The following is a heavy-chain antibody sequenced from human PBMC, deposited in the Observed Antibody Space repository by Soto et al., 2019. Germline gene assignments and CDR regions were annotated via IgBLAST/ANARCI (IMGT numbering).Heavy chain of an antibody. V-gene: IGHV1-58*01. D-gene: IGHD2-8*01. Sequence: SVKVSCKASGFTFTSSAFQWVRQARGQRLEWIGWIAVGSGYTNYAQRFQDRVTLTRDMSTATTYMELSRLTSEDTAIYYCAADATAWQQMVPSDYWGQGSLVTVS. J-gene: IGHJ4*02. CDR2: IAVGSGYT. CDR3: AADATAWQQMVPSDY. CDR1: GFTFTSSA.